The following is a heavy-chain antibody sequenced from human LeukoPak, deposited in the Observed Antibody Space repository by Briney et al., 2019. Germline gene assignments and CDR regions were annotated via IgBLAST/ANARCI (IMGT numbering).Heavy chain of an antibody. Sequence: AGGSLRLSCAASGFRFSSYSMNWVRQAPGKGLEWVSYISHTGSTMSYADSVKGRFTISRDNARNSLHLQMNSLRAEDTAVYYCAKDGWITGTIHYMDVWGKGTTVTVSS. J-gene: IGHJ6*03. V-gene: IGHV3-48*04. CDR1: GFRFSSYS. CDR3: AKDGWITGTIHYMDV. CDR2: ISHTGSTM. D-gene: IGHD1-7*01.